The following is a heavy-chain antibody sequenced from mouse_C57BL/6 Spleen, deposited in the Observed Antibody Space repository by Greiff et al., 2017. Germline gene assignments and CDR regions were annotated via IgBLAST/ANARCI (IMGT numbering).Heavy chain of an antibody. J-gene: IGHJ2*01. CDR3: ASNYYGSSFDY. CDR2: INPSTGGT. V-gene: IGHV1-42*01. CDR1: GYSFTGYY. D-gene: IGHD1-1*01. Sequence: VQLQQSGPELVKPGASVKISCKASGYSFTGYYMNWVKQSPEKSLEWIGEINPSTGGTTYNQKFKAKATLTVYKSSSTAYMQLKSLTSEDSAVYYCASNYYGSSFDYWGQGTTLTVSS.